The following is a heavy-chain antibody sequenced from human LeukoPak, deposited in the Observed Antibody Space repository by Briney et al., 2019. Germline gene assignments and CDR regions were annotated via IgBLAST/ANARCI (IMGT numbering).Heavy chain of an antibody. V-gene: IGHV3-23*01. CDR3: AKGNYYGSGSPPDY. Sequence: GGSLRLSCAASGFSFSTYAMIWVRQAPGKGLEWVSAISGSGGGTYYADSVKGRFTISRDNSKNTLYLQMNSLRAEDTAVYYCAKGNYYGSGSPPDYWGQGSLVTVSS. J-gene: IGHJ4*02. CDR2: ISGSGGGT. CDR1: GFSFSTYA. D-gene: IGHD3-10*01.